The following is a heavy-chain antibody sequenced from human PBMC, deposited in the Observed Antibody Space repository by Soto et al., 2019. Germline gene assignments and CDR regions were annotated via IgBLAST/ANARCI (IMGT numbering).Heavy chain of an antibody. Sequence: SETLSLTCTVSGGSISSGGYYWSWIRPHPGKGLEWIGYIYYSGSTYYNPSLKSRVTISVETSKNQFSLKLSSVTAADTAVYYCARDRVIVVVPARNYYYYGMDVWGQGTTVTVSS. CDR1: GGSISSGGYY. J-gene: IGHJ6*02. CDR3: ARDRVIVVVPARNYYYYGMDV. D-gene: IGHD2-2*01. CDR2: IYYSGST. V-gene: IGHV4-31*03.